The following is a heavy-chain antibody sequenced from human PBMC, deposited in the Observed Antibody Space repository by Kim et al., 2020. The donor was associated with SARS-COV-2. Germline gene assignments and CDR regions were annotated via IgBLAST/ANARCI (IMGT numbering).Heavy chain of an antibody. J-gene: IGHJ4*02. V-gene: IGHV4-39*01. CDR1: GVSISTNYN. D-gene: IGHD3-9*01. Sequence: SETLSLTCTVSGVSISTNYNWGWILQPPGKGLEWFASIHHRGPTYYNPSHKSRVTISFDTSKNQLSLKLRSVTAADTAIYYCSRHEFWLSGFGHCGQGTLVTVTS. CDR3: SRHEFWLSGFGH. CDR2: IHHRGPT.